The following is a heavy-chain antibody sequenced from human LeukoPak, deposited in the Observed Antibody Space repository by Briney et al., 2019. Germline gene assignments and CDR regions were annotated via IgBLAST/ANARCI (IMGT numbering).Heavy chain of an antibody. Sequence: KAGGSLRLSCAASGFTFSDYYMSWIRQAPGKGLEWVSYISSSGSTIYYADSVKGRFTISRDNAKNSLYLQMNSLRAEDTAVYYWAREMERTKIRPYGMDVWGQETTVTVSS. D-gene: IGHD1/OR15-1a*01. CDR1: GFTFSDYY. V-gene: IGHV3-11*01. J-gene: IGHJ6*02. CDR3: AREMERTKIRPYGMDV. CDR2: ISSSGSTI.